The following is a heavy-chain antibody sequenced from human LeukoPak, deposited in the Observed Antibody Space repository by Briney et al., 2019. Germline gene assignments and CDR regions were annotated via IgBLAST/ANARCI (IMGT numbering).Heavy chain of an antibody. J-gene: IGHJ4*02. CDR1: GFTFSSYE. V-gene: IGHV3-48*03. Sequence: PGGSLRLSCAASGFTFSSYEMNWVRQAPGKGLEWVSYISSSGSTIYYADSVKGRFTISRDNAKNSLYLQMNSLRAEDTAVYYCARGLHSLPRSTLDYWGQGTLVTVSS. CDR2: ISSSGSTI. CDR3: ARGLHSLPRSTLDY. D-gene: IGHD2-2*01.